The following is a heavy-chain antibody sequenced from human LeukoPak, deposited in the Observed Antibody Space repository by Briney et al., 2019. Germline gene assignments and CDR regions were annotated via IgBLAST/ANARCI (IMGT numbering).Heavy chain of an antibody. CDR3: ARGHRMTTVSTPRHFDY. J-gene: IGHJ4*02. CDR2: MNPNSGNT. Sequence: WASVKVSCKASGYTFTSYDINWVRQATGQGLEWMGWMNPNSGNTGYAQKFQGRVTMTRNTSISTAYMELSSLRSEDTAVYYCARGHRMTTVSTPRHFDYWGQGTLVTVSS. V-gene: IGHV1-8*01. D-gene: IGHD4-17*01. CDR1: GYTFTSYD.